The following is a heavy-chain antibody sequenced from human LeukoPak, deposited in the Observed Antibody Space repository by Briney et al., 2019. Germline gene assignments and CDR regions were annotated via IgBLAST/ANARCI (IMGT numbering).Heavy chain of an antibody. D-gene: IGHD6-6*01. Sequence: GGSLRLSCAASGFTFSSHSMNWVRQAPGKGLEWVSYISSNSSTIYYADSVKGRFTISRDNAKNSLYLQMNSLRAEDTAVYYCARSSVVARPADYWGQGTLVTVSS. J-gene: IGHJ4*02. V-gene: IGHV3-48*01. CDR3: ARSSVVARPADY. CDR1: GFTFSSHS. CDR2: ISSNSSTI.